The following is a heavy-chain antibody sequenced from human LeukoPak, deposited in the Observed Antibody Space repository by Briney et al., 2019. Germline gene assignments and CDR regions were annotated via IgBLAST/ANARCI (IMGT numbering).Heavy chain of an antibody. Sequence: PGGSLRLSCAASGFIFSDHWMHWVRQAPGKGLVWLSRINNDGSSTIYADSVKGRFTFSRDNAENTLFLEMSSLRAEDTAVYYWVRERNNFWSGHHSIFDSWGQGTLVTAPS. CDR2: INNDGSST. D-gene: IGHD3-3*01. V-gene: IGHV3-74*01. CDR3: VRERNNFWSGHHSIFDS. J-gene: IGHJ4*02. CDR1: GFIFSDHW.